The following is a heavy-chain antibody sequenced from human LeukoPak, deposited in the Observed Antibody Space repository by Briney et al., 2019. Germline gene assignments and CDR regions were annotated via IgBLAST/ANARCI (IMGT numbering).Heavy chain of an antibody. J-gene: IGHJ4*02. Sequence: ASVKVSCKASGYTFTGYYMHWVRQAPGQGLEWMGWINPNSGGTNYAQKFQGRVTMTRDTSISTAYMELSRLRSDDTAVYYCARRLSGWYWFDYWGQGTLVTVSS. D-gene: IGHD6-19*01. CDR1: GYTFTGYY. V-gene: IGHV1-2*02. CDR2: INPNSGGT. CDR3: ARRLSGWYWFDY.